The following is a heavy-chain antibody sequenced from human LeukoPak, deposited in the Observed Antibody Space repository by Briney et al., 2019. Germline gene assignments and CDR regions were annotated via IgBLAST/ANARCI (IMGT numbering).Heavy chain of an antibody. J-gene: IGHJ4*02. CDR2: ISSSGSTI. V-gene: IGHV3-48*03. D-gene: IGHD3-10*01. CDR3: AREGRLLWFGEFVY. Sequence: GGSLRLSCAASGFTFSSYEMNWVRQAPGKGLEWVSYISSSGSTIYYADSVKGRFTISRDNAKNSLYLQMNSLRAEDTAVYYCAREGRLLWFGEFVYWGQGTLVTVSS. CDR1: GFTFSSYE.